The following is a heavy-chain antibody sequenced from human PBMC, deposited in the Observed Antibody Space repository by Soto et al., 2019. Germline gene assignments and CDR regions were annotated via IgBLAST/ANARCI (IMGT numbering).Heavy chain of an antibody. J-gene: IGHJ6*02. CDR2: IDPSDSYT. V-gene: IGHV5-10-1*01. D-gene: IGHD3-3*01. Sequence: GESLKISCKASGYNFTAFWIHWVRQMPGKGLEWLGKIDPSDSYTNYSPSFQGHVTISADKSISTAYLQWSSLKASDTAMYYCARHPPAYYDFWSGYSSYYYGMDVWGQGTTVTVSS. CDR3: ARHPPAYYDFWSGYSSYYYGMDV. CDR1: GYNFTAFW.